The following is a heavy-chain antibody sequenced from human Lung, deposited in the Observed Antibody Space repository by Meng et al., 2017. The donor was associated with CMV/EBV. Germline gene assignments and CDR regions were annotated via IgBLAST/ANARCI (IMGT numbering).Heavy chain of an antibody. CDR3: TRVGTYYYDSSGYYLREEGYFDY. D-gene: IGHD3-22*01. CDR2: IRSKAYGGTT. V-gene: IGHV3-49*04. CDR1: GFTFGDYA. J-gene: IGHJ4*02. Sequence: GESLKISCTASGFTFGDYAMSWVRQAPGKGLEWVGFIRSKAYGGTTEYAASVKGRFTISRDDSKSIAYLQMNSLKTEDTAVYYCTRVGTYYYDSSGYYLREEGYFDYXGQGXLVTVSS.